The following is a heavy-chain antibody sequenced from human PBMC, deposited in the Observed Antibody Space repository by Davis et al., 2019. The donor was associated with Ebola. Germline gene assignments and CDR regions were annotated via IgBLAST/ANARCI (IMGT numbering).Heavy chain of an antibody. CDR3: ARVFGEVFFYGLDV. J-gene: IGHJ6*02. CDR1: GYIFSSYG. V-gene: IGHV1-18*01. Sequence: ASVKVSCKGFGYIFSSYGISWVRQAPGQGLEWMGLISTDNGDTKYAQNFQGRVTMTTDTSTTTAYMELRSLGSDDTAVYYCARVFGEVFFYGLDVWGQGTTVTVSS. D-gene: IGHD3-10*01. CDR2: ISTDNGDT.